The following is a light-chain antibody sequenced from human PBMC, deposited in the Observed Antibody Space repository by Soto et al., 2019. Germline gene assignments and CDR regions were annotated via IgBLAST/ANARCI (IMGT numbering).Light chain of an antibody. Sequence: EIVLRQSPATLSVSPGERATLSCRASQSIRKNLAWYQQKPGQAPRLLIYGTSTRATGIPARISGSRSGTEFTLTISNLQSEDFGVYYCQQHNNWPRTFGQGTKVDIK. V-gene: IGKV3-15*01. CDR1: QSIRKN. J-gene: IGKJ1*01. CDR2: GTS. CDR3: QQHNNWPRT.